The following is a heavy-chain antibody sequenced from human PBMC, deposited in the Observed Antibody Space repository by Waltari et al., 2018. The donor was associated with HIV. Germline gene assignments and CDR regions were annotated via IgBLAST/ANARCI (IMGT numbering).Heavy chain of an antibody. V-gene: IGHV4-59*01. CDR2: IYYSGST. CDR1: GGSISSYY. D-gene: IGHD1-26*01. CDR3: ARSELPIVGLDY. J-gene: IGHJ4*02. Sequence: QVQLQESGPGLVKPSETLSLTCTVSGGSISSYYWSWIRQPPGKGLEWIGYIYYSGSTNYNPSLKSRVTISVDTSKNQFSLKLSSVTAADTAVYYCARSELPIVGLDYWGQGTLVTVSS.